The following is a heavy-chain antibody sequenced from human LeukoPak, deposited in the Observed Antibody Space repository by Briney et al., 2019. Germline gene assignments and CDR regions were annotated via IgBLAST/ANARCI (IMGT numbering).Heavy chain of an antibody. Sequence: QTSETLSLTCTVSGGSISSSSYYWGWIRQPPGKGLEWIGSIYYSGSTYYNPSLKSRVTISVDTSKNQFSLKLSSVTAADTAVYYCARWEAGQTWGQLRQNAFDIWGQGTMVTVSS. CDR1: GGSISSSSYY. J-gene: IGHJ3*02. D-gene: IGHD5-24*01. V-gene: IGHV4-39*07. CDR3: ARWEAGQTWGQLRQNAFDI. CDR2: IYYSGST.